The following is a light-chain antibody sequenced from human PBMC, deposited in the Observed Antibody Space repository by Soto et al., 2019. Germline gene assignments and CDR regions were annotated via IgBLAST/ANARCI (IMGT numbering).Light chain of an antibody. CDR3: SSYAGSNTYVV. J-gene: IGLJ2*01. CDR2: EDT. CDR1: SSDVGSYNL. V-gene: IGLV2-23*01. Sequence: QSVLTQPASVSGSPGQSITISCTGTSSDVGSYNLVSWYQQHPDKAPKLMIYEDTKRPSGVSNRFSGSKSGNTASLTISGLQAEDEADYYCSSYAGSNTYVVFGGGTKLTVL.